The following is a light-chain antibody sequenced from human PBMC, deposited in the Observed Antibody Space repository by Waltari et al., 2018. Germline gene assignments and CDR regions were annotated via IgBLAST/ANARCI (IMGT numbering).Light chain of an antibody. J-gene: IGKJ4*01. CDR2: DGS. V-gene: IGKV3-11*01. Sequence: EVVLTQSPATLSLSPGERATLSCRASQSVNDYLAWYQQKPGQAPRLLMYDGSNRATGIPARFSGSGSGTDFTITISSLESEDFAVYYCQQRSNWPLTFGGGTKVEIK. CDR3: QQRSNWPLT. CDR1: QSVNDY.